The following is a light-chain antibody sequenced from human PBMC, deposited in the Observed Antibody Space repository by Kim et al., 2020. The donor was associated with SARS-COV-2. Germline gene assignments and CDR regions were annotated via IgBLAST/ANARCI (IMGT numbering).Light chain of an antibody. CDR2: ERI. Sequence: ETTPTQSPAFMSATPRDTVDISWKARQDTDDDIIWNQQQPGEATVFIILERISLVPGFSPRFSGSGYGTDFTVTLTNVESEDAAFYFFQQHEHCLWTLGLGTKVDIK. V-gene: IGKV5-2*01. J-gene: IGKJ1*01. CDR3: QQHEHCLWT. CDR1: QDTDDD.